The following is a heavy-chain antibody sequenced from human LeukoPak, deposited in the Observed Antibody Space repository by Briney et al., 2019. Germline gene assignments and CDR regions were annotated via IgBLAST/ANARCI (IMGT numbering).Heavy chain of an antibody. J-gene: IGHJ4*02. Sequence: GGSLRLSCAASGFTFSSFSMNWVRQAPGKGLEWVSVIHSGGNTYYADSVKGRFTISRDNSKNTLYLQMNSLRAEDTAVYYCTRDLNSGGSCWGQGTLVTVSS. CDR3: TRDLNSGGSC. D-gene: IGHD2-15*01. V-gene: IGHV3-53*01. CDR1: GFTFSSFS. CDR2: IHSGGNT.